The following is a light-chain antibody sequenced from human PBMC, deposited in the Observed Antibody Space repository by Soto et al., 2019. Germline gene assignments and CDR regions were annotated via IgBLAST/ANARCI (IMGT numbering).Light chain of an antibody. CDR3: QQYNYWPPIT. V-gene: IGKV3-15*01. J-gene: IGKJ5*01. CDR2: DTS. CDR1: QSVSIN. Sequence: EIVLTQYPYTLSVSPGERATLSCRASQSVSINLAWYQQKPGQAPRLLIYDTSTRATGIPARFSGSGSGTEFTLTISSLQSEDFAVYYCQQYNYWPPITFGQGTRLEIK.